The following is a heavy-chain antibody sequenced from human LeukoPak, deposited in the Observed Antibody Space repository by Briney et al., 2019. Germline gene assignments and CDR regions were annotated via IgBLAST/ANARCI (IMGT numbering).Heavy chain of an antibody. CDR1: GFTFDDYA. V-gene: IGHV3-9*01. CDR2: ISWNSGSI. Sequence: GGSLRLSCAASGFTFDDYAMHWVRQAAGKGLEWVSGISWNSGSIGYADSVKGRFTISRDNAKNSLYLQMNSLRVEDTAVYFCARGHLGLGVWGQGTTVTVSS. CDR3: ARGHLGLGV. J-gene: IGHJ6*02.